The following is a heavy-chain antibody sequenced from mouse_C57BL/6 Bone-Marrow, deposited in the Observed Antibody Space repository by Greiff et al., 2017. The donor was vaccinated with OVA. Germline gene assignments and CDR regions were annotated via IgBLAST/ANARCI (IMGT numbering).Heavy chain of an antibody. V-gene: IGHV1-39*01. CDR1: GYSFTDYN. Sequence: VQLQQSGPELVQPGASVKISCKASGYSFTDYNMNWVKQSTGKSLEWIGVINPNYGTTSYNQKFKGKATLTVDQSSSTAYMQINSLTSEDYAVYYGARSRDGYPSWLAYWGQGTRVTVSA. CDR2: INPNYGTT. D-gene: IGHD2-3*01. CDR3: ARSRDGYPSWLAY. J-gene: IGHJ3*01.